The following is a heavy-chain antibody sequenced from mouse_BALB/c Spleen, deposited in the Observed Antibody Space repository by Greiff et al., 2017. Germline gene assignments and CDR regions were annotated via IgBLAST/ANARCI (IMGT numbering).Heavy chain of an antibody. CDR2: ISSGGST. Sequence: DVHLVESGGGLVKPGGSLKLSCAASGFTFSSYAMSWVRQTPEKRLEWVASISSGGSTYSPDSVKGRFTISRDNARNSQYLQMSSLRAEDTAMYYCANHGYDGGAWFAYWGQGTLVTVSA. D-gene: IGHD2-2*01. J-gene: IGHJ3*01. CDR3: ANHGYDGGAWFAY. V-gene: IGHV5-6-5*01. CDR1: GFTFSSYA.